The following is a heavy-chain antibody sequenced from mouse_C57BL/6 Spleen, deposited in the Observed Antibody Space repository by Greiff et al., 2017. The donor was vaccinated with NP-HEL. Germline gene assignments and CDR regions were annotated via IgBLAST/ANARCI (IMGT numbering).Heavy chain of an antibody. J-gene: IGHJ1*03. Sequence: EVQLQQSGPELVKPGASVKISCKASGYTFTDYYMNWVKQSHGKSLEWIGDINPNNGGTSYNQKFKGKATLTVDKSSSTAYMELRSLTSEDSAVYYCASPAFQNWDDGYWYFDVWGTGTTVTVSS. CDR3: ASPAFQNWDDGYWYFDV. CDR2: INPNNGGT. CDR1: GYTFTDYY. D-gene: IGHD4-1*01. V-gene: IGHV1-26*01.